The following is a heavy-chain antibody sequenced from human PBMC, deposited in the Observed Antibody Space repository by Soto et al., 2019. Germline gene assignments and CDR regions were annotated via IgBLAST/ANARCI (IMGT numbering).Heavy chain of an antibody. CDR1: GGSISSSSYY. D-gene: IGHD6-19*01. V-gene: IGHV4-39*01. CDR2: IYYSGST. J-gene: IGHJ4*02. Sequence: QLQLQESGPGLVKPSETLSLTCTVSGGSISSSSYYWGWIRQPPGKGLEWIGRIYYSGSTYYNPSLKSRFTISVDTSKNQFPRKQSFVTAADTAVYYCARHDQGSGWWYSFDYWGQGTLVTVSS. CDR3: ARHDQGSGWWYSFDY.